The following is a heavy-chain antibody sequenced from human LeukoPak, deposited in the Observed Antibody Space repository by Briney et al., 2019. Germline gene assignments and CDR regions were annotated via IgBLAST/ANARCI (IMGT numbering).Heavy chain of an antibody. V-gene: IGHV3-74*01. CDR3: ARVSKWNIVATISYFDY. Sequence: GRSLRLSCAASGFTFSSYGMHWVRQAPGKGLVWVSRINSDGSSTSYADSVKGRFTISRDNAKNTLYLQMNSLRAEDTAVYYCARVSKWNIVATISYFDYWGQGTLVTVSS. D-gene: IGHD5-12*01. CDR1: GFTFSSYG. CDR2: INSDGSST. J-gene: IGHJ4*02.